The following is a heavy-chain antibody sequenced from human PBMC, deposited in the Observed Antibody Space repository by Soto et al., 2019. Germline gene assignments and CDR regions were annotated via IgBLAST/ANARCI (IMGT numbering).Heavy chain of an antibody. CDR3: SRWGSSGSSYRCIDV. CDR1: GFTFSSYT. D-gene: IGHD6-6*01. J-gene: IGHJ6*02. CDR2: ISSSSTYI. Sequence: VGSLRLSCAASGFTFSSYTMNWVSQAPGKGLEWVSSISSSSTYIDYADSLKGRFTISRYNAKNSLYLQMNSLRAEDTDLYYCSRWGSSGSSYRCIDVGGQGTTVTVSS. V-gene: IGHV3-21*01.